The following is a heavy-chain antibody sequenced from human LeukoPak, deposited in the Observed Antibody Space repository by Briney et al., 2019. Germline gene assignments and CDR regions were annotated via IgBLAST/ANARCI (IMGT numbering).Heavy chain of an antibody. J-gene: IGHJ4*02. D-gene: IGHD6-13*01. V-gene: IGHV1-58*01. CDR3: AVTARVAAADYFDY. CDR1: GFTFTSSA. Sequence: GTSVKVSCKASGFTFTSSAVQWVRQARGQRLEWIGWIFVGSGNTNYAQKFQERVTITRDMSTSTAYMELSSLRSEDTAVYYCAVTARVAAADYFDYWGQGTLVTVSS. CDR2: IFVGSGNT.